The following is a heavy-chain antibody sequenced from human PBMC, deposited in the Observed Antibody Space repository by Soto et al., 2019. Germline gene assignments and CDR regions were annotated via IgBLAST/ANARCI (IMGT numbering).Heavy chain of an antibody. CDR1: GGTFSSYA. D-gene: IGHD2-2*01. J-gene: IGHJ4*02. CDR2: IIPIFGTA. CDR3: ARASADCSSTSCYADTQYFDY. V-gene: IGHV1-69*01. Sequence: QVQLVQSGAEVKKPGSSVKVSCKASGGTFSSYAISWVRQAPGQGLAWMGGIIPIFGTANYAQKFQGRVTITADESTSTAHRELSSLRSEDTAVYYCARASADCSSTSCYADTQYFDYWVQGTLVTVSS.